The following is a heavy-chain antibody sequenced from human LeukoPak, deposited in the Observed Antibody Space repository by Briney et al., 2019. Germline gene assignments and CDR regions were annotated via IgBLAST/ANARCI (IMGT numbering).Heavy chain of an antibody. Sequence: SGGSLRLSCAASGFTFSSYAMSWVRQSPGKGLEWVSSISGRGASTSFADSVKGRFTIARDKSKNTLYLQMNSLRAEDTAVYYCAKDRTMALDYWGQGTLVTVSS. V-gene: IGHV3-23*01. CDR2: ISGRGAST. J-gene: IGHJ4*02. CDR3: AKDRTMALDY. CDR1: GFTFSSYA. D-gene: IGHD3-10*01.